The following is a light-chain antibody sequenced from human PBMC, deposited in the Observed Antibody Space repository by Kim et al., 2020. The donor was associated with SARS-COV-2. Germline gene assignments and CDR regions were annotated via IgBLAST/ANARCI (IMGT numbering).Light chain of an antibody. J-gene: IGLJ2*01. V-gene: IGLV3-19*01. CDR3: NSRDSSGNRLV. CDR2: GKD. CDR1: SLRKYY. Sequence: AVSVALGQTVRITCQGDSLRKYYASWYQQKPGQAPILVIHGKDNRPSGIPDRFSGSSSGITASLTITGAQAEDEADYYCNSRDSSGNRLVFGGGTKVTVL.